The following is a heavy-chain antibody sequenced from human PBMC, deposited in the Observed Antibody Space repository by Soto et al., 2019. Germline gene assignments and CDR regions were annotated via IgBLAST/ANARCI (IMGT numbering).Heavy chain of an antibody. J-gene: IGHJ6*02. Sequence: QVQLQQWGAGLLKPSETLSLICAVYGGSFSGNYWSWIRQPPGKGLVWIGEFSDSGSTNYNPYLKSRVTLSEDMSKSPFSLKLSSVTAADTAVYYCARGNFYYGVAVWGQGSTVTASS. CDR2: FSDSGST. V-gene: IGHV4-34*01. CDR1: GGSFSGNY. CDR3: ARGNFYYGVAV.